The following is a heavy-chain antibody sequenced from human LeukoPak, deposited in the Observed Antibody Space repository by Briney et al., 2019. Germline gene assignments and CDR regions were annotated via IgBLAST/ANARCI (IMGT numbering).Heavy chain of an antibody. CDR2: ISINGGTT. D-gene: IGHD6-13*01. CDR1: GFTFSSYA. J-gene: IGHJ2*01. CDR3: AKGYSSSWYWYFDL. Sequence: QPGRSLRLSCAASGFTFSSYAMHWVRQAPGKGLEYVSAISINGGTTYYANSVKGRFTISRDNSKNTLYLQMGSLRAEDMAVYYCAKGYSSSWYWYFDLWGRGTLVTVSS. V-gene: IGHV3-64*01.